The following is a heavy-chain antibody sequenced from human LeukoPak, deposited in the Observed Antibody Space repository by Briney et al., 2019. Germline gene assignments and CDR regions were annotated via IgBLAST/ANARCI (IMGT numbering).Heavy chain of an antibody. Sequence: GGSLRLSCAASGFTFSSYAMSWVRQAPGKGLEWVAVISYDGSNKYYADSVKGRFTISRDNSKNTLYLQMNSLRAEDTAVYYCARDRSGWYIHHFDYWGQGTLVTVSS. CDR1: GFTFSSYA. CDR3: ARDRSGWYIHHFDY. D-gene: IGHD6-19*01. J-gene: IGHJ4*02. V-gene: IGHV3-30*04. CDR2: ISYDGSNK.